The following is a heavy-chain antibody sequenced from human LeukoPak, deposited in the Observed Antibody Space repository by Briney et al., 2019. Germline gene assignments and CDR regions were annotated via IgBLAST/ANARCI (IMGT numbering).Heavy chain of an antibody. D-gene: IGHD3-3*01. CDR2: IYYSGGT. J-gene: IGHJ5*02. Sequence: PSETLSLTCTVSGGSISSSSYYWGWIRQPPGKGLEWIGSIYYSGGTYYNPSLKSRVTISVDTSKNQFSLKLSSVTAADTAVYYCARLRSYDFWSGYYNWFDPWGQGTLVTVSS. CDR1: GGSISSSSYY. CDR3: ARLRSYDFWSGYYNWFDP. V-gene: IGHV4-39*01.